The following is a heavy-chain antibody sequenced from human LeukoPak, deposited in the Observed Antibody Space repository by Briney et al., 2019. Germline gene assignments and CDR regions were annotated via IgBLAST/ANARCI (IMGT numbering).Heavy chain of an antibody. CDR3: TRGLLWFGELSPPGY. V-gene: IGHV1-3*01. CDR2: INADNDNT. J-gene: IGHJ4*02. D-gene: IGHD3-10*01. Sequence: ASVKVYCKASGYTFTSYAMHWVRQAPGQRLEWMGWINADNDNTKYSQKFQGRVTITRDTSASTVYMELSSLRSEDTAVYYCTRGLLWFGELSPPGYWGQGTLVTVSS. CDR1: GYTFTSYA.